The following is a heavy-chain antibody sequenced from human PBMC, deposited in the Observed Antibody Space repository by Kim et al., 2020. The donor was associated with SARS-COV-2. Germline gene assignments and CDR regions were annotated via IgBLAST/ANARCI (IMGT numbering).Heavy chain of an antibody. Sequence: PSLKSRLTITKDTSKNQVVLTMTNMDPVDTATYYCARPYSSSWFSGAFDIWGQGTMVTVSS. V-gene: IGHV2-5*01. D-gene: IGHD6-13*01. CDR3: ARPYSSSWFSGAFDI. J-gene: IGHJ3*02.